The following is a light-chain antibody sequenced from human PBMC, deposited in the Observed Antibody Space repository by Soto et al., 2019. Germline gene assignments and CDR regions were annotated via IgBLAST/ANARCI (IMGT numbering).Light chain of an antibody. CDR1: QTISIW. V-gene: IGKV1-5*03. Sequence: DIQMTQSPSSLSASVGDRVTITCRASQTISIWLAWYQQKPGKAPKLLIYKASTLKSGVPSRFSGSGSGTEITLTISSLQPDDFATYYCQHYNSYSEACGQGTKGDIK. CDR3: QHYNSYSEA. CDR2: KAS. J-gene: IGKJ1*01.